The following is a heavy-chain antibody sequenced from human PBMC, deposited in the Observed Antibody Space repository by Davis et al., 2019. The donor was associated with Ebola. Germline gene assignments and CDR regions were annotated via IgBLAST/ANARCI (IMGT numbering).Heavy chain of an antibody. D-gene: IGHD3-22*01. V-gene: IGHV3-33*08. J-gene: IGHJ6*02. CDR2: IWYDGSNK. CDR1: GFTFSNAW. CDR3: AREVVRASYYYYGMDV. Sequence: GESLKISCAASGFTFSNAWMNWVRQAPGKGLEWVAVIWYDGSNKYYADSVKGRFTISRDNSKNTLYLQMNSLRAEDTAVYYCAREVVRASYYYYGMDVWGQGTTVTVSS.